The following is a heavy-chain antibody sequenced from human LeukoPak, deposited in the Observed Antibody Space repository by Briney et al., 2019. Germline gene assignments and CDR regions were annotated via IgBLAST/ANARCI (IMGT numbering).Heavy chain of an antibody. CDR2: IWNDGSNK. CDR3: VGAPYYYASGTFSPFDY. Sequence: PGGSLRLSCAASGFTFSTYGMHWVRRAPGKGLEWVAVIWNDGSNKYYADSVKGRFTISRDNSKNTLYLQMNTLRAEDTALYFCVGAPYYYASGTFSPFDYWGQGTLVTVSS. V-gene: IGHV3-33*01. D-gene: IGHD3-10*01. CDR1: GFTFSTYG. J-gene: IGHJ4*02.